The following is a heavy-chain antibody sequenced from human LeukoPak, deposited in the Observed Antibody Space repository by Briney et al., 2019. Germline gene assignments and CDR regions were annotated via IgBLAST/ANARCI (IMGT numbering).Heavy chain of an antibody. CDR1: GFTFSTYI. CDR2: ISYDGNNK. D-gene: IGHD2-15*01. V-gene: IGHV3-30-3*01. CDR3: ARDPPSVVVAATDDY. Sequence: GGSLRLSCAASGFTFSTYIMHWVRQAPGKGLEWVAVISYDGNNKYYADSVKGRFTISRDNSKNTLYLQMSSLRAEDTAVYYCARDPPSVVVAATDDYWGQGTLVTVSS. J-gene: IGHJ4*02.